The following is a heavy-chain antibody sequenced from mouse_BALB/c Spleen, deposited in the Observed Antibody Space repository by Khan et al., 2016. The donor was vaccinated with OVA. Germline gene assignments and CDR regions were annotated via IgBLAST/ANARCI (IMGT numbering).Heavy chain of an antibody. J-gene: IGHJ2*01. CDR3: ARRGLRLDFDY. V-gene: IGHV1-7*01. Sequence: QVQLQQSGAELAKPGASVKMSCKASGYTFINYWILWVKQRPGQGLEWIGYINPSTGYTEYNQNFKDKATLTADKSYSPAYMQLSSLTSEDSAVYYCARRGLRLDFDYWGQGTTLTVSS. CDR1: GYTFINYW. D-gene: IGHD1-1*01. CDR2: INPSTGYT.